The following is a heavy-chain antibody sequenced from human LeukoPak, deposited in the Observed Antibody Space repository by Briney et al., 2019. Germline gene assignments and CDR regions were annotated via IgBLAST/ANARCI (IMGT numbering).Heavy chain of an antibody. J-gene: IGHJ3*02. D-gene: IGHD2-21*02. Sequence: GSLRLSCAASGFTFSSYAMHWVRQAPGKGLEWVAVISYDGSNKYYADSVKGRFTISRDNAKNSLYLQMNSLRAEDTAVYYCARMDGGILLFSDAFDIWGQGTMVTVSS. V-gene: IGHV3-30*04. CDR2: ISYDGSNK. CDR3: ARMDGGILLFSDAFDI. CDR1: GFTFSSYA.